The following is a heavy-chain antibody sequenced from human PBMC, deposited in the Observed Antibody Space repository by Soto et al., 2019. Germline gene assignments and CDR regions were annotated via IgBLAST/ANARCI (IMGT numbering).Heavy chain of an antibody. Sequence: SETLSLTCTVSGGSISSSSYYWGWIRQPPGKGLEWIGSIYYSGSTYYNPSLKSRVTISVDTSKNQFSLKLSSVTAADTAVYYCARGSEYGDYPYYYYYYGMDVWGQGTTVTVSS. CDR1: GGSISSSSYY. D-gene: IGHD4-17*01. CDR3: ARGSEYGDYPYYYYYYGMDV. V-gene: IGHV4-39*01. J-gene: IGHJ6*02. CDR2: IYYSGST.